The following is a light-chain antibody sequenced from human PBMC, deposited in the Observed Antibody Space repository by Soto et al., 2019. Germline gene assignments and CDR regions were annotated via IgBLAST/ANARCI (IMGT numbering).Light chain of an antibody. Sequence: EIVLTQSPGTLSFSPGERATLSCRASQSVSSSFLAWYQQKPGQAPRLLIYAASRRATGIPDRFSGSGSGKAFTLTTSRLEPEDFAVYYCQQYGSSVFKFVPRTKVDIX. V-gene: IGKV3-20*01. J-gene: IGKJ3*01. CDR3: QQYGSSVFK. CDR2: AAS. CDR1: QSVSSSF.